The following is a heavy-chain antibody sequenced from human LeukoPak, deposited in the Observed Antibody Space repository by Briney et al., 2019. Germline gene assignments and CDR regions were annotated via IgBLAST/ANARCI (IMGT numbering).Heavy chain of an antibody. CDR1: GFTFSDYY. V-gene: IGHV3-11*01. Sequence: GGSLRLSCAASGFTFSDYYMSWIRQAPGKGLEWVSYISSSGSTIYYADSVKGRFTISRDNAKNSLYLQMNSLRAEDTAVYYCARGGRYGSGSYSPYYYYGMDVWGQGTTVTVSS. J-gene: IGHJ6*02. CDR3: ARGGRYGSGSYSPYYYYGMDV. D-gene: IGHD3-10*01. CDR2: ISSSGSTI.